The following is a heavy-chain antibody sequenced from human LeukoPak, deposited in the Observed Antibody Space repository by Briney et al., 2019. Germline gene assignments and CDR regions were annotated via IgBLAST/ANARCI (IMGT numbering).Heavy chain of an antibody. CDR2: INHSGST. Sequence: PSETLSLTCTVSGGSISSYYWSWIRQPPGKGLEWIGEINHSGSTNYNPSLKSRVTISVDTSKNQFSLKLSSVTAADTAVYYCGLDFWSGYVRATEWGQGTLVTVSS. CDR3: GLDFWSGYVRATE. J-gene: IGHJ4*02. D-gene: IGHD3-3*01. CDR1: GGSISSYY. V-gene: IGHV4-34*01.